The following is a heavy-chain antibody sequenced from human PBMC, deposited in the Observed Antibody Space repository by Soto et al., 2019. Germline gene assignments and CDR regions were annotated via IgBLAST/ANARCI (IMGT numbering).Heavy chain of an antibody. CDR3: ARRGSGSYYKRASPWVGELYGMDV. Sequence: QVQLVQSGAEVKKPGASVKVSCKASGYTFTSYGISWVRQAPGQGLEWMGWISAYNGNTNYAQKLQGRVTMTTDTPTSTAYMELRSLRSDDTAVYYCARRGSGSYYKRASPWVGELYGMDVWGQGTTVTVSS. D-gene: IGHD3-10*01. V-gene: IGHV1-18*01. CDR2: ISAYNGNT. CDR1: GYTFTSYG. J-gene: IGHJ6*02.